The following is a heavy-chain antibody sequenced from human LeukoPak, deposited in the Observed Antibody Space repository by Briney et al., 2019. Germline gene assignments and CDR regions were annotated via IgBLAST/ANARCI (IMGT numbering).Heavy chain of an antibody. J-gene: IGHJ4*02. D-gene: IGHD2-21*02. V-gene: IGHV3-23*01. CDR1: GFTFSIYG. CDR2: IRGSGGGT. CDR3: VKARMPHCGTDCLES. Sequence: QPGESLRLSCAASGFTFSIYGMSWVRQAPGKGLEWVSVIRGSGGGTYYADSVKGRFTISRDNSKNTVYLQMNSLRAEDTAVYYCVKARMPHCGTDCLESWGQGTLVTVSS.